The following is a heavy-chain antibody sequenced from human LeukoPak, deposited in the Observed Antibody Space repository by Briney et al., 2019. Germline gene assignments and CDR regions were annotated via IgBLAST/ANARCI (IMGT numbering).Heavy chain of an antibody. V-gene: IGHV3-30*02. CDR3: VCMIVVA. CDR2: IRYDGSNK. Sequence: VGSLRLSCAASGFTFSSYGMHWVRQAPGKGLEWVAFIRYDGSNKYYADSVKGRFTISRDNSKNTLYLQMNSLRAEDTAVYYCVCMIVVAWGPGTLVTVSS. J-gene: IGHJ4*02. CDR1: GFTFSSYG. D-gene: IGHD3-22*01.